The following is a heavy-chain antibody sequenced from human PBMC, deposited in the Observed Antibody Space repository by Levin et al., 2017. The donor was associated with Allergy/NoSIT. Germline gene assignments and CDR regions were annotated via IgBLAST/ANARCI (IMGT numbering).Heavy chain of an antibody. CDR2: ISSSGSTI. D-gene: IGHD1-7*01. J-gene: IGHJ4*02. Sequence: PGGSLRLSCAASGFTFSDYYMSWIRQAPGKGLEWVSYISSSGSTIYYADSVKGRFTISRDNAKNSLYLQMNSLRAEDTAVYYCARDNSAGITGTTFHDLDDYWGQGTLVTVSS. CDR1: GFTFSDYY. CDR3: ARDNSAGITGTTFHDLDDY. V-gene: IGHV3-11*01.